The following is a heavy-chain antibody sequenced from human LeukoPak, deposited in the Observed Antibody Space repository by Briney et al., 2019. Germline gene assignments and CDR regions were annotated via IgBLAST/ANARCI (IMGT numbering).Heavy chain of an antibody. Sequence: GRSLRLSCAASGFSFSSYAMHWVRQAPGKGLEWVAVISYDGSNKYYADSVKGRFTISRDNSKNTLYLQMNSLRAEDTAVYYCARDAPTYDFWSGLRGPLYGMDVWGQGTTVTVSS. V-gene: IGHV3-30-3*01. D-gene: IGHD3-3*01. CDR1: GFSFSSYA. J-gene: IGHJ6*02. CDR2: ISYDGSNK. CDR3: ARDAPTYDFWSGLRGPLYGMDV.